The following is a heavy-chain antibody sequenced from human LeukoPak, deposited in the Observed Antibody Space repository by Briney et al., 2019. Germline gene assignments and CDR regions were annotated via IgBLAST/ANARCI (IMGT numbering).Heavy chain of an antibody. CDR1: GFTVSSNY. CDR3: ARTPLDCSGGSCYYYFDY. D-gene: IGHD2-15*01. J-gene: IGHJ4*02. CDR2: IYSGGST. V-gene: IGHV3-53*05. Sequence: GGSLRLSCAASGFTVSSNYMSWVRQAPGKGLEWVSVIYSGGSTYYADSVKGRFTISRDNSKNTLYLQMNSLRAEDTAVYYCARTPLDCSGGSCYYYFDYWGQGTLVTVSS.